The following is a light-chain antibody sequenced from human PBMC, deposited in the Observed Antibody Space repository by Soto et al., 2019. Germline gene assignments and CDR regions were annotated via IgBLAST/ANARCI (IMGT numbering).Light chain of an antibody. V-gene: IGLV2-8*01. J-gene: IGLJ1*01. CDR1: SSDTGDYNY. CDR2: EVS. Sequence: QSVLTQPPSASGSPGQSVTISCSGTSSDTGDYNYVSWYQQHPGKAPKLMIYEVSKQPSGVPDRFSGSKSGNTASLTVSGLQAEDEADYYCSSYAGSDNYVFGTGTKVTVL. CDR3: SSYAGSDNYV.